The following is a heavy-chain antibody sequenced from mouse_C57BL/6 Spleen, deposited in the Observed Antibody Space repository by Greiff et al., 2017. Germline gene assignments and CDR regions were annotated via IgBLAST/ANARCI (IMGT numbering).Heavy chain of an antibody. V-gene: IGHV1-54*01. Sequence: QVQLKESGAELVRPGTSVKVSCKASGYAFTNYLIEWVKQRPGQGLEWIGVINPGSGGTNYNEKFKGKATLTADKSSSTAYMQLSSLTSEDSAVYFCARSNYYDYDEAWFAYWGQGTLVTVSA. CDR3: ARSNYYDYDEAWFAY. CDR2: INPGSGGT. CDR1: GYAFTNYL. J-gene: IGHJ3*01. D-gene: IGHD2-4*01.